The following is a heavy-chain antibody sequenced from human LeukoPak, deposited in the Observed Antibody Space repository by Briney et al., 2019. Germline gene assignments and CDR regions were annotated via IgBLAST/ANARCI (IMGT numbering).Heavy chain of an antibody. D-gene: IGHD3-10*01. CDR1: GGSISSGGYY. CDR2: IYYSGST. J-gene: IGHJ3*02. Sequence: SETLSLTCTVSGGSISSGGYYWSWIRQHPGKGLEWIGYIYYSGSTYYNPSLKSRVTISVDTSKNQFSLKLSFVTAADTAVYYCASGLWFGELFAFDIWGQGTMVTVSS. V-gene: IGHV4-31*03. CDR3: ASGLWFGELFAFDI.